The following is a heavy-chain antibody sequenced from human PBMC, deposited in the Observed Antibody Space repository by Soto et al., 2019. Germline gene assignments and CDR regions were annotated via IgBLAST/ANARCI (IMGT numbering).Heavy chain of an antibody. D-gene: IGHD6-25*01. CDR3: ARVHDGYDY. CDR2: INHSGST. Sequence: QVQLQQWGAGLLKPSATLSLTCAVYGGSFSGYYWSWVRQPPGKGLEWIGEINHSGSTNYHPSLKRRVPRSVDTSKNQFSLKLSSVTAAETAVYYCARVHDGYDYWGQGTLVTVSS. V-gene: IGHV4-34*01. CDR1: GGSFSGYY. J-gene: IGHJ4*02.